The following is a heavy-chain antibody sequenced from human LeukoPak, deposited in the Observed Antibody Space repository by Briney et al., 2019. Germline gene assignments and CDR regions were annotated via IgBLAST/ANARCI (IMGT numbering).Heavy chain of an antibody. CDR3: ARHDTAMATDYGMDV. D-gene: IGHD5-18*01. J-gene: IGHJ6*02. CDR2: IGGSGGDT. Sequence: GGSLRLSCVVSGFTFSTYAMSWVRQAPGKGLEWVSGIGGSGGDTFYADSVRGRFTVSRDNSKNTLFPQIDSLRAEDTAVYYCARHDTAMATDYGMDVWGQGTTVTVSS. CDR1: GFTFSTYA. V-gene: IGHV3-23*01.